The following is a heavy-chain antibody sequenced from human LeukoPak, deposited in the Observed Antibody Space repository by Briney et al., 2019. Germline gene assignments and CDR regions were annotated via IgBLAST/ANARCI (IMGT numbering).Heavy chain of an antibody. V-gene: IGHV3-66*01. D-gene: IGHD3-22*01. CDR3: ASGTYYYDSSGYWSTPFDY. J-gene: IGHJ4*02. CDR1: GFTASSNY. Sequence: GGSLRLSCAASGFTASSNYMSWVRQAPGKGLEWVSVIYSGGSTYYADSVKGRFTISRDNSKNTLYLQMNSLRAEDTAVYYCASGTYYYDSSGYWSTPFDYWGQGTLVTVSS. CDR2: IYSGGST.